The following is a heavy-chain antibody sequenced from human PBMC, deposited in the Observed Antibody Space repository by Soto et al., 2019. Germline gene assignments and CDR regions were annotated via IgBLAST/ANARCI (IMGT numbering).Heavy chain of an antibody. CDR1: GGSISSYY. V-gene: IGHV4-59*01. CDR3: ARRWGDAFDI. J-gene: IGHJ3*02. D-gene: IGHD1-26*01. Sequence: PSETLSLTCTVSGGSISSYYWSWIRQPPGKGLEWIGYIYYSGNTNYNPSHKSRVTISVDTSKNHFSLKLSSVTAADTAVYYCARRWGDAFDIWGQGTMVTVSS. CDR2: IYYSGNT.